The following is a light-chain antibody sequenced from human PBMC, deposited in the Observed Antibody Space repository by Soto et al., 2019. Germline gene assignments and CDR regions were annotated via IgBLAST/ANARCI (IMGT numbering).Light chain of an antibody. V-gene: IGKV4-1*01. J-gene: IGKJ1*01. Sequence: DIVMTQSPDSLPVPLGERATINCKSSQSVLYSSNNKNFLTWYQLKPGQPPKLLIYWASTRESGVPDRFSGSGSGTDFTLTISSLQAEDVAVYYCQQHYSSPRTFGQGTKVEIK. CDR1: QSVLYSSNNKNF. CDR2: WAS. CDR3: QQHYSSPRT.